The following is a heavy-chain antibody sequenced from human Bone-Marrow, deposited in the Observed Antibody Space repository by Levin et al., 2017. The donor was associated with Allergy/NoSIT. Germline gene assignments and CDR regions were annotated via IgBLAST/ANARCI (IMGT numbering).Heavy chain of an antibody. V-gene: IGHV3-21*01. J-gene: IGHJ4*02. D-gene: IGHD3-16*01. CDR1: GFTFSSYS. CDR3: ARAYIGGHHIDDY. CDR2: ISSRSDYI. Sequence: GESLKISCAASGFTFSSYSMNWVRQAPGKGLEWVSFISSRSDYINYADSVKGRFTISRDNAKNSVSLQMNSLRAEDTAVYYCARAYIGGHHIDDYWGQGTLVTVSS.